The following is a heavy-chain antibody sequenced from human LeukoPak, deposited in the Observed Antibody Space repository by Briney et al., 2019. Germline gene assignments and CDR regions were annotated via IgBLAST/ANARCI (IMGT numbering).Heavy chain of an antibody. D-gene: IGHD3-22*01. CDR1: GGSISTSS. Sequence: SETLSLTCTVSGGSISTSSWSWIRQPPGKRLEWIGYIYYSGSTTYNPSLKSRVTISVDTSKNQVSLKLTSVTAADTAMYYCARHSPVVVVSIRGHWLDPWGQGTLVTVSS. CDR2: IYYSGST. CDR3: ARHSPVVVVSIRGHWLDP. J-gene: IGHJ5*01. V-gene: IGHV4-59*08.